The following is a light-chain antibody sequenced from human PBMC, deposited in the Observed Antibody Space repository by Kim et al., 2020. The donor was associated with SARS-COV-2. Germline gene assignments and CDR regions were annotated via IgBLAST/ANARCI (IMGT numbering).Light chain of an antibody. CDR2: EDN. V-gene: IGLV3-1*01. CDR1: KLGEKY. CDR3: QAWGSITTV. J-gene: IGLJ2*01. Sequence: SYELTQPPSVSVSTGQTASITCSGDKLGEKYICWYRQKAGQSPVLILYEDNKRPSGIPERFSGPNSGNTATLTIRGTQGMDEAGYYHQAWGSITTVFGGG.